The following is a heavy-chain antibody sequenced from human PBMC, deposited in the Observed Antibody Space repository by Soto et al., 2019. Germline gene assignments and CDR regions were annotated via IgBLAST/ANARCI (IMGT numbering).Heavy chain of an antibody. D-gene: IGHD3-3*01. CDR2: IYPGDSDT. J-gene: IGHJ6*02. Sequence: GESLKISGKGSGYSFTSYWIGWVRQMPGKGLEWMGIIYPGDSDTRYSPSFQGQVTISADKSISTAYLQWSSLKASDTAMYYCARTKYYDFWSGYFYGMDVWGQGTTVTVSS. CDR3: ARTKYYDFWSGYFYGMDV. V-gene: IGHV5-51*01. CDR1: GYSFTSYW.